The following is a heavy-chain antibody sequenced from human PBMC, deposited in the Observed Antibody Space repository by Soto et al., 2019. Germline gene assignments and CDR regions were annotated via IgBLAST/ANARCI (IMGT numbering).Heavy chain of an antibody. V-gene: IGHV3-23*01. CDR3: ALLGLNDCGDPYPITVFGY. CDR1: AFTFSSYA. Sequence: GGSLRLPCAASAFTFSSYAMTWVPQAPGKGPEWVSAISGSGGRTYYADSVKGRFTISRDNSKNTLYLQMNSLRAEDTAVYYCALLGLNDCGDPYPITVFGYWGQGTLVTVSS. CDR2: ISGSGGRT. J-gene: IGHJ4*02. D-gene: IGHD4-17*01.